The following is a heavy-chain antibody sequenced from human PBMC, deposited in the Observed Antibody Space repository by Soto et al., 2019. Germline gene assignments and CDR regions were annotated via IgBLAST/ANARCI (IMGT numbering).Heavy chain of an antibody. V-gene: IGHV1-69*13. CDR3: ASGLSYSSGWYALYYGMDV. Sequence: SVKVSCKASGGTFSSYAISWVRQAPGQGLEWMGGIIPIFGTANYAQKFQGRVTITADESTSTAYVELSSLRSEDTAVYYCASGLSYSSGWYALYYGMDVWGQGTTVTVSS. CDR2: IIPIFGTA. D-gene: IGHD6-19*01. CDR1: GGTFSSYA. J-gene: IGHJ6*02.